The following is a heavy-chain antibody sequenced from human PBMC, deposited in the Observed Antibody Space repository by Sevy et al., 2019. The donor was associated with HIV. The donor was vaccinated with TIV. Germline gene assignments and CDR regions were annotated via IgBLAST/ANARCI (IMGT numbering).Heavy chain of an antibody. CDR2: ISYDGSNK. J-gene: IGHJ4*02. CDR1: GFTFSSYA. V-gene: IGHV3-30-3*01. CDR3: ARGVMEWLLISGYFDY. D-gene: IGHD3-3*01. Sequence: GGSLRLSCAASGFTFSSYAMHWVRQAPGKGLEWVAVISYDGSNKYYADSVKGRFTISRDNSKNTLYLQMNSLRAEDTAVYYCARGVMEWLLISGYFDYWGQGTLVTVSS.